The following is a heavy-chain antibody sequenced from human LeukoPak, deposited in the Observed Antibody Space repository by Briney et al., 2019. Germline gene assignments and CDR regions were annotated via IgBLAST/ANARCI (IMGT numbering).Heavy chain of an antibody. CDR2: INHSGST. Sequence: PSETLSLTCAVYGGSFSGYYWSWIRQPPGKGLEWIGEINHSGSTNYNPSLKSRVTISVDTSKNQFSLKLSSVTAADTAVYYCARGAGYGYEDYYYYMDVWGKGTTVTVSS. CDR3: ARGAGYGYEDYYYYMDV. D-gene: IGHD5-18*01. J-gene: IGHJ6*03. V-gene: IGHV4-34*01. CDR1: GGSFSGYY.